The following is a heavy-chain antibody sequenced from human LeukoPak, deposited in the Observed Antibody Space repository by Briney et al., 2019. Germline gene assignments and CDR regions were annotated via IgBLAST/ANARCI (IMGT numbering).Heavy chain of an antibody. CDR3: ARDSGSGSPTGENLDY. Sequence: PGRSLRLSCAASGFTFSSYAMHWVRQAPGKGLEWVAVISYDGSNKYYADSVKGRFTISRDNSKNTLYLQMNSLRAEDTAEYYCARDSGSGSPTGENLDYWGQGTLVTVSS. CDR1: GFTFSSYA. V-gene: IGHV3-30-3*01. CDR2: ISYDGSNK. J-gene: IGHJ4*02. D-gene: IGHD3-10*01.